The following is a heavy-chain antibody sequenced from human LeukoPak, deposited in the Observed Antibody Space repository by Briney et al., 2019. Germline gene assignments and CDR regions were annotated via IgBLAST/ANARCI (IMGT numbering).Heavy chain of an antibody. CDR2: ISYDGSNK. D-gene: IGHD3-16*01. CDR3: ARDDYVWGTVSYYYYGMDV. CDR1: GFTSSSYA. J-gene: IGHJ6*02. Sequence: GGSLRLSCAASGFTSSSYAMHWVRQAPGKGLEWVAVISYDGSNKYYADSVKGRFTISRDNSKNTLYLQMNSLRAEDTAVYYCARDDYVWGTVSYYYYGMDVWGQGTTVTVSS. V-gene: IGHV3-30-3*01.